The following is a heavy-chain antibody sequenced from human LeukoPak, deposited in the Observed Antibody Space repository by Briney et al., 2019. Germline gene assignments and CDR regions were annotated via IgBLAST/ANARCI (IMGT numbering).Heavy chain of an antibody. Sequence: VASVKVSCKASGYTFTSYDINWVRQATGQGLEWMGWMNPNSGNTGYAQKFQGRVTMTRNTSISTAYMELSSLRSEDTAVYYCARGRTPVQEKYSSGCRNGMDVWAQGTTVTVSS. CDR1: GYTFTSYD. J-gene: IGHJ6*02. D-gene: IGHD6-19*01. CDR3: ARGRTPVQEKYSSGCRNGMDV. V-gene: IGHV1-8*01. CDR2: MNPNSGNT.